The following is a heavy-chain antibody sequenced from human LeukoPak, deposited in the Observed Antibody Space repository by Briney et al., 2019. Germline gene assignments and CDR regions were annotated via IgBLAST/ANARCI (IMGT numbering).Heavy chain of an antibody. CDR1: GFTFSSYS. J-gene: IGHJ5*02. V-gene: IGHV3-21*01. D-gene: IGHD6-13*01. Sequence: PGGSLRLSCAASGFTFSSYSMNWVRQAPGKGLEWVSSISSNSSYIYYADSVKGRFTISRDNAKNSLYLQMNSLRAEDTAVYYCARGSYSSPGPNWFDHWGQGTLVTVSS. CDR2: ISSNSSYI. CDR3: ARGSYSSPGPNWFDH.